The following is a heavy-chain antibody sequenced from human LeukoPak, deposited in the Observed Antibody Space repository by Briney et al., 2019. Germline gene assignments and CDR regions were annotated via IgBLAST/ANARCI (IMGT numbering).Heavy chain of an antibody. V-gene: IGHV3-21*01. CDR1: GFTFSSYS. J-gene: IGHJ3*02. CDR2: ISSSSSYI. D-gene: IGHD2-2*02. Sequence: GGSLRLSCAASGFTFSSYSMNWVRQAPGKGLEWVSSISSSSSYIYYADSVKGRFTISRDNAKNSLYLQMNSLRAEDTAVYYCARELRVVPAAIGAFDIWGQGTMVTVSS. CDR3: ARELRVVPAAIGAFDI.